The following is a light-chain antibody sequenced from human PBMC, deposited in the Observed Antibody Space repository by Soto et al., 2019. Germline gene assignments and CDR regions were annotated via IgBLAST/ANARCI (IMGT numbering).Light chain of an antibody. Sequence: DVVLTQSPLSMPVTLGQPASISCRSSQSLVSSHGDTYLNWFHQRPGKSPRRLIYDVSKRDAGVPDRFSGSGSGTDFTLKISRVEAEDVGVYYCMQGTHWPPFTFGPGTRVDFK. J-gene: IGKJ3*01. CDR2: DVS. V-gene: IGKV2-30*01. CDR3: MQGTHWPPFT. CDR1: QSLVSSHGDTY.